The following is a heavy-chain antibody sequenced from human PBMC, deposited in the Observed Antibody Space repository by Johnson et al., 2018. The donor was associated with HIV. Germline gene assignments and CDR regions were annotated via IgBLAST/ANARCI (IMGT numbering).Heavy chain of an antibody. CDR2: FSTDGEST. CDR3: ASVGSVAFES. Sequence: QVQLVESGGGVVQPGRSLRLSCAASGFSFSNYAMHWVRQAPGKGPESVCGFSTDGESTYYANSLKDRSIISRDNSKKTLYLQLNSLLAEDTAVYYCASVGSVAFESCGQGTMVTVSS. CDR1: GFSFSNYA. J-gene: IGHJ3*02. V-gene: IGHV3-64*04. D-gene: IGHD1-26*01.